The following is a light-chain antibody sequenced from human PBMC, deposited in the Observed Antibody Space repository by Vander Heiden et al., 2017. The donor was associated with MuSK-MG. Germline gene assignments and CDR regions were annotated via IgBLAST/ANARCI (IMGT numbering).Light chain of an antibody. Sequence: EVVMTQSTAALSVSTGERVTLSCRASQSVSDNLAWYQHKPCQAPRLLMYGVSTRSIGVPARFSGSGSGTEFILTISSLQSEDFGVYYCQQYNEWAPWTFGQGTKVESK. CDR2: GVS. V-gene: IGKV3-15*01. CDR3: QQYNEWAPWT. CDR1: QSVSDN. J-gene: IGKJ1*01.